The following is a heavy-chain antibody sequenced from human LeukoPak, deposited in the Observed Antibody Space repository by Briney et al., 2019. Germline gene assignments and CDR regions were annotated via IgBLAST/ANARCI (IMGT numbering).Heavy chain of an antibody. CDR1: GGSISSYY. D-gene: IGHD1-26*01. J-gene: IGHJ4*02. CDR2: IYYSGST. Sequence: SETLSLTCTVSGGSISSYYWSWIQQPPGKGLEWIGYIYYSGSTNYNPSLKSRVTISVDTSKTQFSLKLSSVTAADTAVYYCARVSPGATLNHFDYWGQGTLVTVSS. V-gene: IGHV4-59*01. CDR3: ARVSPGATLNHFDY.